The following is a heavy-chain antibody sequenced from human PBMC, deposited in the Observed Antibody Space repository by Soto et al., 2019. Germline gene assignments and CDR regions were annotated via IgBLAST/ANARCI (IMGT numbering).Heavy chain of an antibody. V-gene: IGHV3-30*02. Sequence: QPGGCLKLSCAACGFTFNIYVMHWARQAPGKGLEWVAVIWYDGSNKYYADSVKGRFTISRDNSKNTLYLQVSSLRAEDTAVYYCAKSRDAYNFYFYYGMDVWGQGTSVTVSS. CDR2: IWYDGSNK. J-gene: IGHJ6*02. CDR3: AKSRDAYNFYFYYGMDV. CDR1: GFTFNIYV. D-gene: IGHD1-1*01.